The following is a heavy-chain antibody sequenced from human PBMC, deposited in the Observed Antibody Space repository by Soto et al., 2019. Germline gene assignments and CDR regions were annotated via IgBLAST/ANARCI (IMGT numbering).Heavy chain of an antibody. CDR3: ARCAGYYDSSGYRYAEYFQH. Sequence: QVQLQQWGAGLLKPSETLSLTCAVYGGSFSGYYWSWIRQPPGKGLEWIGEINHSGSTNYNPSLKSRVTISVDTSKNQFSLKLSSVTAADTAVYYCARCAGYYDSSGYRYAEYFQHWGQGTLVTVSS. D-gene: IGHD3-22*01. CDR1: GGSFSGYY. J-gene: IGHJ1*01. CDR2: INHSGST. V-gene: IGHV4-34*01.